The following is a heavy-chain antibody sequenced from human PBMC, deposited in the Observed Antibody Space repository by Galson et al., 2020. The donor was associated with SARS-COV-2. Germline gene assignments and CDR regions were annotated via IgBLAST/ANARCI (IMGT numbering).Heavy chain of an antibody. D-gene: IGHD3-10*01. J-gene: IGHJ4*02. CDR2: AYVSGST. CDR3: ARGRYEFGDFIPLDY. CDR1: GGSLTGGSYF. V-gene: IGHV4-61*02. Sequence: SETLSLTCTVSGGSLTGGSYFWSWIRQPAGKGLEWIGRAYVSGSTNYNPSLKSRVTISVDTSKNQFSLKLSSVTAADTAVYYCARGRYEFGDFIPLDYWGQGTLVTVSS.